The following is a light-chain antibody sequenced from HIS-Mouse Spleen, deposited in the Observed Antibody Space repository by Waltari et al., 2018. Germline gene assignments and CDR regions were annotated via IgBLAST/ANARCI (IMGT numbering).Light chain of an antibody. Sequence: QSVLTQPPSASGTPGQRVTISCSGSSSNIGSNTVNWYQQLPGTAPKLLIYSNNQRPSGFPDRFSGSKSGTSASLASSGLRSEDEADYYCAAWDDSLNGVVFGGGTKLTVL. CDR3: AAWDDSLNGVV. CDR1: SSNIGSNT. V-gene: IGLV1-44*01. CDR2: SNN. J-gene: IGLJ2*01.